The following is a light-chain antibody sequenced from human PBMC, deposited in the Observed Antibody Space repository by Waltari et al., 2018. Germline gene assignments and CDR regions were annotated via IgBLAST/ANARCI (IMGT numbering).Light chain of an antibody. CDR3: LQYGTSPFT. CDR1: QRVSSSY. Sequence: EIVLTQSPGNLSLSPGDRATLSCRASQRVSSSYLAWYQQKPGRAPRLLIYGASSRATGIPDRFSDSGSGTDFTLTISRLEPEDFAVYYCLQYGTSPFTFGQGTKLEIK. J-gene: IGKJ2*01. CDR2: GAS. V-gene: IGKV3-20*01.